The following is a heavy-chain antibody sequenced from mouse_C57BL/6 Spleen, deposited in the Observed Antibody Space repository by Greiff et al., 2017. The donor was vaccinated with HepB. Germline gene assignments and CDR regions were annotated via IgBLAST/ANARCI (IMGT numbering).Heavy chain of an antibody. D-gene: IGHD1-1*01. CDR2: ISNLAYSI. V-gene: IGHV5-15*01. CDR1: GFTFSDYG. CDR3: ARSYGSSSAYFDV. Sequence: EVKLVESGGGLVQPGGSLKLSCAASGFTFSDYGMAWVRQAPRKGPEWVAFISNLAYSIYYADTVTGRFTISRENAKNTLYLEMSSLRSEDTAMYYCARSYGSSSAYFDVWGTGTTVTVSS. J-gene: IGHJ1*03.